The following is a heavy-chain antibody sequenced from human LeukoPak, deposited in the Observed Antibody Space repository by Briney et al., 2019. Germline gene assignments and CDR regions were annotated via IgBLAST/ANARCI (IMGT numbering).Heavy chain of an antibody. CDR3: ARSGSYCSGGSCYLNWFDP. J-gene: IGHJ5*02. Sequence: ASVKVSCKASGYTFTDYYIHWVRQAPGQGLEWMGWINPYSGGTNYAQKFQGRVTMTRDTSISTAYMELSRLRSDDTAVYYCARSGSYCSGGSCYLNWFDPWGLGSLVTVSS. D-gene: IGHD2-15*01. CDR1: GYTFTDYY. V-gene: IGHV1-2*02. CDR2: INPYSGGT.